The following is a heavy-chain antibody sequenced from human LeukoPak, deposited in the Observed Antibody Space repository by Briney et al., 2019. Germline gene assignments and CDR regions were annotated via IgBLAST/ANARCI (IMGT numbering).Heavy chain of an antibody. CDR2: ISYSGST. V-gene: IGHV4-59*01. CDR1: GGSISSYY. D-gene: IGHD1-26*01. J-gene: IGHJ4*02. CDR3: AKFFSGRSPDY. Sequence: SETLSLTCTVSGGSISSYYWSWIRQRPGKGLEWIGYISYSGSTNYNPSLKSRVTISVDTSKNQFSLKLSSVTAADTAVYYCAKFFSGRSPDYWGQGTLVTVSS.